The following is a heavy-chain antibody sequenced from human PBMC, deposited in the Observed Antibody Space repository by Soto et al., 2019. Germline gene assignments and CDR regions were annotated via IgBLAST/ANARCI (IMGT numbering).Heavy chain of an antibody. CDR1: GGSFSGYY. V-gene: IGHV4-34*01. J-gene: IGHJ6*02. D-gene: IGHD2-15*01. CDR3: ARGDCSSGSCYFYYYYYGMDV. CDR2: INHSGST. Sequence: QVQLQQWGAGLLKPSETLSLTCAVYGGSFSGYYWSWIRQPPGKGLEWIGEINHSGSTNYNPSLKSRVTISVDTSKNQFSLKLSSVTAADTAVYYCARGDCSSGSCYFYYYYYGMDVWGQGTTVTVSS.